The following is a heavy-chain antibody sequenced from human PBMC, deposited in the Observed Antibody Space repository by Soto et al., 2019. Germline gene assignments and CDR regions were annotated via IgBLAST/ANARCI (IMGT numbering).Heavy chain of an antibody. Sequence: SQMLSLTYTVSDDSIASAPYYCVWVRQPPGKGLEWIGGISHSGSNFYSPALKSRLTLSVDTSRNQFSLRLSSVTAADTAFYYCARQGYLRYVYVTFDFWGQGTLVTVSS. V-gene: IGHV4-39*01. CDR3: ARQGYLRYVYVTFDF. CDR2: ISHSGSN. CDR1: DDSIASAPYY. J-gene: IGHJ4*02. D-gene: IGHD3-16*02.